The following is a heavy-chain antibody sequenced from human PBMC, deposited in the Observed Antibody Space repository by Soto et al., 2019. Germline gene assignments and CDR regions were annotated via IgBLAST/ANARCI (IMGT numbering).Heavy chain of an antibody. D-gene: IGHD2-8*02. Sequence: SETLSLTCTVSGGSISSYYWSWIRQSPGKGLEWIGYIYYSGITDYNPSLKSRVTISVDTSKSQFSLKLSSVTAADTAVYYCGRGGGVYYFDYWGQGTLVTVSS. CDR1: GGSISSYY. CDR2: IYYSGIT. CDR3: GRGGGVYYFDY. V-gene: IGHV4-59*01. J-gene: IGHJ4*02.